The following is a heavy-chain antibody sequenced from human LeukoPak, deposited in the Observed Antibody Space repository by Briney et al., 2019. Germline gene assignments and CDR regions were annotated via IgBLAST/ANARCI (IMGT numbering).Heavy chain of an antibody. V-gene: IGHV4-31*03. J-gene: IGHJ4*02. CDR3: ARLGVWQNIDY. Sequence: SETLSLTCTVSGGSISSGGYYWSWIRQHPGKGLEWIGYIYYSGSTYYNPSLKSRVTISVDTSKNQFSLRLNSVTAADTAVYYCARLGVWQNIDYWGQGILVTISS. CDR2: IYYSGST. CDR1: GGSISSGGYY. D-gene: IGHD2/OR15-2a*01.